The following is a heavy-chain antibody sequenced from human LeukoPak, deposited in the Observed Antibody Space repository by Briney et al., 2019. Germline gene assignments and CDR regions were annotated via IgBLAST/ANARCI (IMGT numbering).Heavy chain of an antibody. CDR3: ARTLVGATRPYYFDY. J-gene: IGHJ4*02. CDR2: ISYDGSNK. Sequence: GGSLRLSCAASGFTFSSYGMHWVRQAPGKGLEWVAVISYDGSNKYYADSVKGRFTISRDNSKNTLYLQMNSLRAEDTAVYYCARTLVGATRPYYFDYWGQGTLVTVSS. CDR1: GFTFSSYG. V-gene: IGHV3-30*03. D-gene: IGHD1-26*01.